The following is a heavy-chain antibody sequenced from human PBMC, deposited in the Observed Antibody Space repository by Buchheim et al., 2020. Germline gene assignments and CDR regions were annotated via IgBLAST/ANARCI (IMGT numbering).Heavy chain of an antibody. V-gene: IGHV3-48*03. CDR1: GFTFSSYE. Sequence: EVQLVESGGGLVQPGGSLRLSCAASGFTFSSYEMNWVRQAPGKGLEWVSYISSSGSTIYYADSVKGRFTISRDNAKNSLYLQMNSLRAEDTAVYYCAREAFYYDSSGDYFDYWGQGTL. CDR2: ISSSGSTI. D-gene: IGHD3-22*01. J-gene: IGHJ4*02. CDR3: AREAFYYDSSGDYFDY.